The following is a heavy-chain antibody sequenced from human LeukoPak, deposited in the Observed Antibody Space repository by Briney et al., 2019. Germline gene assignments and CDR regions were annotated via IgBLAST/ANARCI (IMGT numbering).Heavy chain of an antibody. CDR1: GFTFTSSA. Sequence: ASVKVSCKASGFTFTSSAVQWVRQARGQRLEWIGWIVVGSGNTNYAQKFQERVTITRDMSTSTAYMELSSLRSEDTAVYYCAASYDFWSGYNYWGQGTLVTVSS. J-gene: IGHJ4*02. V-gene: IGHV1-58*01. CDR2: IVVGSGNT. CDR3: AASYDFWSGYNY. D-gene: IGHD3-3*01.